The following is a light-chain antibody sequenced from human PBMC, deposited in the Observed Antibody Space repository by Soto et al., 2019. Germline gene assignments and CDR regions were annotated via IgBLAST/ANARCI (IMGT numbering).Light chain of an antibody. Sequence: QSALTQPASVSGSPGQSITISCTGTSSDVGGYNYVSWYQQHPGKAPKLMIYEVSNRPSGVSNRFSGSKSGNTASLTISGLQAEDEADYYCSSSTSSDTLLFSGGTKLTVL. CDR3: SSSTSSDTLL. J-gene: IGLJ2*01. CDR1: SSDVGGYNY. V-gene: IGLV2-14*01. CDR2: EVS.